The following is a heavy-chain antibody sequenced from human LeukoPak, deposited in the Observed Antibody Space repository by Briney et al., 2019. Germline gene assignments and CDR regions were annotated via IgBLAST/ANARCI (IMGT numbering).Heavy chain of an antibody. V-gene: IGHV4-59*01. CDR1: GGSISSYY. D-gene: IGHD3-22*01. Sequence: ASETLSLTCTVSGGSISSYYWSWLRQPPGKGLESIGYIDYSGSTNYNPSLKSRVTISVDTSKNQFSLKLSSVTAADTAVHYCARDRGGYYDSSGYYVRFDPWGQRTLVTVSS. CDR3: ARDRGGYYDSSGYYVRFDP. CDR2: IDYSGST. J-gene: IGHJ5*02.